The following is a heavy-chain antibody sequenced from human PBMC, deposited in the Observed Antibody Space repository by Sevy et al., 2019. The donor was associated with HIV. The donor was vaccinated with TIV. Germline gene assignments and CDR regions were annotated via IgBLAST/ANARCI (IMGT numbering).Heavy chain of an antibody. J-gene: IGHJ4*02. CDR3: TREGCTKPHDY. Sequence: GGSLRLSCAASGFDFSIYSMSWVRQAPGKGLEWVSTLSFGCGKINYANSVKGRFTISRDNSKSSVYLQMNNMRVEDTAVYYCTREGCTKPHDYWGQGTLVTVSS. CDR2: LSFGCGKI. V-gene: IGHV3-23*01. CDR1: GFDFSIYS. D-gene: IGHD2-8*01.